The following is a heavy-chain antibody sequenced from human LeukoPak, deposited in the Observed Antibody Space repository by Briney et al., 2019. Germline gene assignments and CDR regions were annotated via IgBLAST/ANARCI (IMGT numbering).Heavy chain of an antibody. CDR2: ISAYNGNT. Sequence: GAAVKVSCKASGYTFTSYGISWVRQAPGQGLEWMGWISAYNGNTNYAQKLQGRVTMTTDTTTSTAYIELRSLRSDDTAVYYCARDAHYYDSSGYSDYWGQGTLVTVSS. CDR1: GYTFTSYG. V-gene: IGHV1-18*01. D-gene: IGHD3-22*01. CDR3: ARDAHYYDSSGYSDY. J-gene: IGHJ4*02.